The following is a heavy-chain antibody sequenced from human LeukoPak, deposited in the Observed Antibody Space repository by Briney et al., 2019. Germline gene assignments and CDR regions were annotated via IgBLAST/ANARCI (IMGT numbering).Heavy chain of an antibody. CDR1: GGSISSSNW. CDR2: INHSEST. Sequence: PSETLSLTCAVSGGSISSSNWWSWVRQPPGKGLEWIGDINHSESTNYNPSLTSRVTISVDTSKNQFSLKLSSVTAADTAVYYYARDREGARGGAFDIWGQGTMVTVSS. V-gene: IGHV4-4*02. D-gene: IGHD1-26*01. J-gene: IGHJ3*02. CDR3: ARDREGARGGAFDI.